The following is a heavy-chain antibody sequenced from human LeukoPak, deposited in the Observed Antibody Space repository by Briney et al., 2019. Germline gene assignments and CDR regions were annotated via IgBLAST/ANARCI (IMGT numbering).Heavy chain of an antibody. CDR1: GGSFSDYY. V-gene: IGHV4-34*01. D-gene: IGHD3-10*01. CDR2: INHSGST. CDR3: ARAPLGGSGSYND. Sequence: SETLSLTCAVYGGSFSDYYWTWIRQPPGKGLEWIGEINHSGSTNYNPSLKSRVTISVDTSKNQFSLKLSSVTAADTAVYYCARAPLGGSGSYNDWGQGTLVTVSS. J-gene: IGHJ4*02.